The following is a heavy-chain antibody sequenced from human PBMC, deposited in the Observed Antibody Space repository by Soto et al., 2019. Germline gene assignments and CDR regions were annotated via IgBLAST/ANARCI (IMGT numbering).Heavy chain of an antibody. CDR2: ISSSSSTI. CDR3: ARDSGYDFWSGLNYYYYYMDV. Sequence: PGGSLSLSCAASGFTFSSYSMNWVRQAPGKGLEWVSYISSSSSTIYYADSVKGRFTISRDNAKNSLYLQMNSLRAEDTAVYYCARDSGYDFWSGLNYYYYYMDVWGKGTTVTVSS. J-gene: IGHJ6*03. V-gene: IGHV3-48*01. D-gene: IGHD3-3*01. CDR1: GFTFSSYS.